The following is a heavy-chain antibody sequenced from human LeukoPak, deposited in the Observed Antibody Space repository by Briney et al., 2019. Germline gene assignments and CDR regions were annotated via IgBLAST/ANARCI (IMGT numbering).Heavy chain of an antibody. D-gene: IGHD2-2*01. J-gene: IGHJ4*02. CDR1: GFTFGDYA. CDR2: IRSKAYGGAT. Sequence: GGSLRLSCTASGFTFGDYAMSWFRQAPGKGLEWVGFIRSKAYGGATEYAASVKGRFTISRDDSKSIAYLQMHSLKTEDTAVYYCTRVEKGSLPRVVVPLVAYFDYWGQGTLVTVSS. V-gene: IGHV3-49*03. CDR3: TRVEKGSLPRVVVPLVAYFDY.